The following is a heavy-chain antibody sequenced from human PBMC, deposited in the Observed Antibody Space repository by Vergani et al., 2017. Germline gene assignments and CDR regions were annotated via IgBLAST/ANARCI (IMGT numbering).Heavy chain of an antibody. CDR2: INPTTGNP. D-gene: IGHD6-19*01. Sequence: QEQLVQSGSELKKPGASVEVSCKASGYSFNNYAIHWVRQAPGQGLEWMGWINPTTGNPTYARAFPGRFVFSLDTSISTAFLQIGRLKAEDTAVYFCAKAKRGLLAVGATDSWGQGTLLTVSS. CDR1: GYSFNNYA. V-gene: IGHV7-4-1*01. J-gene: IGHJ4*02. CDR3: AKAKRGLLAVGATDS.